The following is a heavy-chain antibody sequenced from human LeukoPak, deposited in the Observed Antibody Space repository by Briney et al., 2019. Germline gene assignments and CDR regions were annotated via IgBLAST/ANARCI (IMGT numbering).Heavy chain of an antibody. V-gene: IGHV4-34*01. D-gene: IGHD1-26*01. CDR3: ARGQGSYRFFDY. CDR1: VGSFSAYH. Sequence: SETLSLTCAVYVGSFSAYHWSWIRQPPGKGLDWIGEINHSGNTNSNPSLKSRVTISVDTSKNQFSLKVTSVTAADTAVYYCARGQGSYRFFDYWGQGTLLAVSS. CDR2: INHSGNT. J-gene: IGHJ4*02.